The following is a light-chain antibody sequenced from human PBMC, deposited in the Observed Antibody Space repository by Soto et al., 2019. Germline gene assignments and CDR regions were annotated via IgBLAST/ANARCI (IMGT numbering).Light chain of an antibody. CDR2: GAS. Sequence: EIVLTQSPATLSLSPGKRATLSCRASQSVSSSYLAWYQQKPGQAPRLLIYGASSRATGIPDRFSGSGSGTDFTLTISRLEPEDFAVYYCQQYGSSSWTFGQGTKVDI. J-gene: IGKJ1*01. CDR3: QQYGSSSWT. CDR1: QSVSSSY. V-gene: IGKV3-20*01.